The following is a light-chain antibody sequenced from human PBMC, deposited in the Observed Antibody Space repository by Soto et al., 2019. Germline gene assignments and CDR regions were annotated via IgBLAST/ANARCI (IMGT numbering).Light chain of an antibody. Sequence: QSVLTQAPSVSAAPGQKVTISCSGSSSNIGNNYVSWYQQLPGTAPKLLIYDNNKRPSGIPDRFSGSKSGTSATLGITGLQTGDEADYYCGTWDSNLSAVVFGGGTKVTVL. CDR3: GTWDSNLSAVV. CDR1: SSNIGNNY. CDR2: DNN. J-gene: IGLJ2*01. V-gene: IGLV1-51*01.